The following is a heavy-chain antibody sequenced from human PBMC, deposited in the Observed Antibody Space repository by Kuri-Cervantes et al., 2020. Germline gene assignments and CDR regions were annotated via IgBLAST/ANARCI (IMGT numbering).Heavy chain of an antibody. Sequence: SETLSLTCTVSGGSISSYYWSWIRQPPGKGLEWIGYIYYSGSTNYNPALKSRVTISVDTSKNQFSLKLSSVTAADTAVYYCASGWSGYGPFDYWGQGTLVTVSS. J-gene: IGHJ4*02. CDR3: ASGWSGYGPFDY. CDR2: IYYSGST. CDR1: GGSISSYY. D-gene: IGHD5-12*01. V-gene: IGHV4-59*13.